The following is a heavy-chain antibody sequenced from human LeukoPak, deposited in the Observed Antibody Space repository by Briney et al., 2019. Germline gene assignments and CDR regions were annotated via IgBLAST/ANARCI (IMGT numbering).Heavy chain of an antibody. D-gene: IGHD4-23*01. CDR3: ARAGEATVVTFGAFDI. Sequence: SVKVSPKAAGGTFTSYVISWVGQAPGQGREGVGGIIPIFGTANYAQKFQGRVTITTDESTSTAYMELSSLRSEDTAVYYCARAGEATVVTFGAFDIWGQGTMVTVSS. CDR1: GGTFTSYV. CDR2: IIPIFGTA. V-gene: IGHV1-69*05. J-gene: IGHJ3*02.